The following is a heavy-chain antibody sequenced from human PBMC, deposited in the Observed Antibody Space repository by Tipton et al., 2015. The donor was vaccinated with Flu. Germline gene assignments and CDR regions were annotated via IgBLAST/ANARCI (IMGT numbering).Heavy chain of an antibody. J-gene: IGHJ5*01. D-gene: IGHD3-3*01. Sequence: SLRLSCTASGFIFGDYTMSWVRQAPGKGLEWVGLIRSKAYDGTTEYAASVKGRFTISRDDSKSVTYLQMNSLKTEDTAVYYCTRETATFTIFGVVTVPGDSWGQGTLVTVSS. CDR2: IRSKAYDGTT. V-gene: IGHV3-49*04. CDR1: GFIFGDYT. CDR3: TRETATFTIFGVVTVPGDS.